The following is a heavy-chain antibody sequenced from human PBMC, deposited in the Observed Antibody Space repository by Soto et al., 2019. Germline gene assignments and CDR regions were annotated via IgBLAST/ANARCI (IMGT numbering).Heavy chain of an antibody. CDR1: GGSISSYF. D-gene: IGHD6-19*01. V-gene: IGHV4-59*01. Sequence: SETLSLTCSVSGGSISSYFWNWIRQPPGKGLEWIGYIYKDGSANYNPSLKSRLTISIDTSKNHFSLNLRSVTAADTAVYYCAREDSSGWVYYFDSWGRGTLVTVSS. J-gene: IGHJ4*02. CDR3: AREDSSGWVYYFDS. CDR2: IYKDGSA.